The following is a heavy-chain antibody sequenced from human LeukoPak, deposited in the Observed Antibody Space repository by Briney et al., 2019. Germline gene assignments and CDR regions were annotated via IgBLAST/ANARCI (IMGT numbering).Heavy chain of an antibody. CDR2: ISSSGSTM. D-gene: IGHD2-21*01. CDR3: AAWYAESTQEHNL. CDR1: GFTFSSYE. J-gene: IGHJ4*02. V-gene: IGHV3-48*03. Sequence: PGGSLRLSCAASGFTFSSYEMHWVRQAPGKGLAWVSYISSSGSTMYYADSVKGRFTTSRDNAEASFYLEMNSLRDEDTAVYYCAAWYAESTQEHNLWGQGIRVTVSS.